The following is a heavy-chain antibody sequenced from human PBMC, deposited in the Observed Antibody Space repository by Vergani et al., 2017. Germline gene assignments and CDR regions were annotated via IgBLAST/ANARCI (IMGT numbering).Heavy chain of an antibody. D-gene: IGHD3-10*01. Sequence: EVQLVESGGGLVKPGGSLRLSCAASGFTFSSYSMNWVRQAPGKGLEWVSSISSSSSYIYYADSVKGRFTISRDNAKNSLYLQMNSLRAEDTAVYYCARVSKAPITMVRGALIDTWGQGTMVTVSS. CDR3: ARVSKAPITMVRGALIDT. J-gene: IGHJ3*02. CDR2: ISSSSSYI. CDR1: GFTFSSYS. V-gene: IGHV3-21*01.